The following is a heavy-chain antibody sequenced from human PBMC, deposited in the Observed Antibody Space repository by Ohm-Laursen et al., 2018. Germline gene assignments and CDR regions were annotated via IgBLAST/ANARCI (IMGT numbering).Heavy chain of an antibody. CDR3: ARSGYCSSTSCYITPPYYYYYGMDV. CDR1: GYTFTGYY. CDR2: ISAYNGNT. V-gene: IGHV1-18*04. D-gene: IGHD2-2*02. Sequence: ASVKVSCKASGYTFTGYYMHWVRQAPGQGLEWMGWISAYNGNTNYAQKLQGRVTMTTDTSTSTAYMELRSLRSDDTAVYYCARSGYCSSTSCYITPPYYYYYGMDVWGQGTTVTVSS. J-gene: IGHJ6*02.